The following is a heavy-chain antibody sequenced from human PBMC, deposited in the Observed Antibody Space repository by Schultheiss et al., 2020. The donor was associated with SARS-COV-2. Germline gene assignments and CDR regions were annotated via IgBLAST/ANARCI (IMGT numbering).Heavy chain of an antibody. CDR3: ARYTAMAINWFDP. D-gene: IGHD5-18*01. J-gene: IGHJ5*02. V-gene: IGHV4-59*12. CDR2: IYYSGST. CDR1: GGSISSYY. Sequence: SETLSLTCTVSGGSISSYYWSWIRQPPGKGLEWIGYIYYSGSTNYNPSLKSRVTILVDTSKNHLSLNLTSVTAADTAVYYCARYTAMAINWFDPWGQGTLVTVSS.